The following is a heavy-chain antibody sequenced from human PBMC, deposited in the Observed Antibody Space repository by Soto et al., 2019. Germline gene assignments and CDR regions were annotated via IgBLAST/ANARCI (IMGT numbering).Heavy chain of an antibody. Sequence: QRGGSLRLSCAASGFTFSSYAMSWVRQAPGKGLEWVSAISGSGGSTYYADSVKGRFTISRDNSKNTLYLQMNSLRAEDTAVYYCAKDPAAPNSGYYYYGMDVWGQGTTVTVSS. CDR1: GFTFSSYA. V-gene: IGHV3-23*01. J-gene: IGHJ6*02. CDR2: ISGSGGST. D-gene: IGHD2-2*01. CDR3: AKDPAAPNSGYYYYGMDV.